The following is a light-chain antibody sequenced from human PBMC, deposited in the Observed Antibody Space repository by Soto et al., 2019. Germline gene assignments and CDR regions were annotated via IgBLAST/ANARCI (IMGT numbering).Light chain of an antibody. CDR3: QQYDSSPRT. V-gene: IGKV3-20*01. Sequence: EIVLTQSPGTLSLSPGERATLSCRASQTFTSGFLAWYQQKPGQAPRLLIYGASSRATGIPDRFSGSGSGTDFTLTISRLEPEDLAVYYCQQYDSSPRTFGQGTKVEIK. J-gene: IGKJ1*01. CDR2: GAS. CDR1: QTFTSGF.